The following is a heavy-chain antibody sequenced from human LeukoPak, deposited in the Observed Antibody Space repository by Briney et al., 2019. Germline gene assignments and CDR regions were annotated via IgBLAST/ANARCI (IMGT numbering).Heavy chain of an antibody. V-gene: IGHV4-34*01. Sequence: SETLSLTCAVYGGSFSGYYWSWIRQPPGKGLEWIGEINHSGSTNYNPSLESRATISIDTSRNQFSLKLNSVTAADTAVYFCARDPLFDYWGQGALIIVSS. CDR3: ARDPLFDY. CDR2: INHSGST. J-gene: IGHJ4*02. CDR1: GGSFSGYY.